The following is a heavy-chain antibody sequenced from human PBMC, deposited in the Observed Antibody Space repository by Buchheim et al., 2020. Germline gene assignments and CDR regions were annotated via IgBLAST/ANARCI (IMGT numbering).Heavy chain of an antibody. Sequence: QVQLQQWGAGLLKPSETLSLTCAVYGGSFSGYYWSWIRQPPGKGLEWIGEINHSGSTNYNPSLKSRVTISVDTSKNQFSLKLSSVTAADTAVYYCARWGPPYYGSGSYFYFDYWGQGTL. CDR1: GGSFSGYY. CDR3: ARWGPPYYGSGSYFYFDY. V-gene: IGHV4-34*01. J-gene: IGHJ4*02. D-gene: IGHD3-10*01. CDR2: INHSGST.